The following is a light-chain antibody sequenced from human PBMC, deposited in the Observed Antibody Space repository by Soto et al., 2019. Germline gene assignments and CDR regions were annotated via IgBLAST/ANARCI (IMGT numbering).Light chain of an antibody. V-gene: IGLV2-14*01. Sequence: QSALTQPASVSGSPGQSITISCSGTSRDIGAYNLVSWYQQPPGKAPKLLIYEVRNRPSGSSYRFSGSKSGTTASLTISSLLPDDEADYYCSTYTARGTLVFGGGTKLTVL. CDR2: EVR. J-gene: IGLJ2*01. CDR3: STYTARGTLV. CDR1: SRDIGAYNL.